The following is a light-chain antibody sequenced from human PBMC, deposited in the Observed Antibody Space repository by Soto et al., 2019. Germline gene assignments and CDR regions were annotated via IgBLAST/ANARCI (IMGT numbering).Light chain of an antibody. CDR1: QSISNR. J-gene: IGKJ1*01. V-gene: IGKV1-5*01. CDR2: DAS. Sequence: DIQMTQSPSTLSASVGDRVTITCRASQSISNRLAWYQQKPGKAPEVLIYDASSLESGVPSRFSGSGSGTEFILSISSLQPDDFATYWCQHYGGLWTFGQGTKVEI. CDR3: QHYGGLWT.